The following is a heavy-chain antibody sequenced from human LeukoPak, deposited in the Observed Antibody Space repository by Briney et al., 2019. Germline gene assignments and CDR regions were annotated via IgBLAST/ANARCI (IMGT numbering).Heavy chain of an antibody. CDR3: ARVEIDYYDSSGYEDAFDI. Sequence: ASVKVSCKASGGTFSSYAISWVRQAPRQGLEWMGRIIPILGIANYAQKFQGRVTITADKSTSTAYMELSSLRSEDTAVYYCARVEIDYYDSSGYEDAFDIWGQGTMVTVSS. CDR2: IIPILGIA. CDR1: GGTFSSYA. J-gene: IGHJ3*02. V-gene: IGHV1-69*04. D-gene: IGHD3-22*01.